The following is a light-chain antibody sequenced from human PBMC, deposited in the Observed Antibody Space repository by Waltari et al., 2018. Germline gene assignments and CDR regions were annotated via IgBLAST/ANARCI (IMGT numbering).Light chain of an antibody. J-gene: IGLJ3*02. CDR1: GSALDDSDF. V-gene: IGLV2-14*03. CDR2: DVT. CDR3: TSQTLDGVVL. Sequence: QSALTQPAAVSGSPGQSITISFTGIGSALDDSDFVPWYQHHPGKGPRVIMYDVTNRPSGISDRFSASKSANTASLTISGLQPEDEGDYYCTSQTLDGVVLFGGGTQVTVL.